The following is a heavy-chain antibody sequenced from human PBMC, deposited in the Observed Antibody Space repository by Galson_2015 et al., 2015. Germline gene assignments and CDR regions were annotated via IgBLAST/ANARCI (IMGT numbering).Heavy chain of an antibody. J-gene: IGHJ3*02. Sequence: SETLSLTCAVYGGSISSSSYYWGWIRQPPGKGLEWIGSIYYSGSTYYNPSLKSRVTISVDTSKNQFSLKLSSVTAADTAVYYCARLGSSLLWFGGDAFDIWGQGTMVTVSS. V-gene: IGHV4-39*01. CDR2: IYYSGST. CDR1: GGSISSSSYY. CDR3: ARLGSSLLWFGGDAFDI. D-gene: IGHD3-10*01.